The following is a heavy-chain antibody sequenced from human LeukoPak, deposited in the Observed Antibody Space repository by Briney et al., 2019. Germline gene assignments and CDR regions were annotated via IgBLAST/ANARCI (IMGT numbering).Heavy chain of an antibody. Sequence: EASVKVSCKASGGTFSSYAISWVRQAPGQGLEWMGGIIPIFGTANYAQKFQGRVTITADESTSTAYMELSSLRSEDTAVYYCARVPLSDPSGHYYPHWGQGTLVTVSS. V-gene: IGHV1-69*13. CDR2: IIPIFGTA. CDR3: ARVPLSDPSGHYYPH. J-gene: IGHJ1*01. CDR1: GGTFSSYA. D-gene: IGHD3-22*01.